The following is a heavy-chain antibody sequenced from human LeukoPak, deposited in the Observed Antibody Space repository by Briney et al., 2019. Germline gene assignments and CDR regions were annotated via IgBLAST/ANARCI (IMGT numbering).Heavy chain of an antibody. CDR1: GGSISSYY. D-gene: IGHD1-1*01. CDR2: VSYSGST. CDR3: VRHGTQKYVADY. V-gene: IGHV4-59*08. J-gene: IGHJ4*02. Sequence: SETLSLTCTVSGGSISSYYWTWIRQPPGKGLEWIGYVSYSGSTNYNPSLKSRVTISVDTSKNQFSLKLSSVTAPDTAVYYCVRHGTQKYVADYWGQGTLVTVSS.